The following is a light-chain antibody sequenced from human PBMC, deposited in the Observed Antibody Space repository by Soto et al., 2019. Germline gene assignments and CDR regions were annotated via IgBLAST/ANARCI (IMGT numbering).Light chain of an antibody. CDR2: GAS. V-gene: IGKV3-15*01. CDR1: QSVRSN. CDR3: RQFTQWPYI. Sequence: EIVMTQSPATLSVSPGERATLSCRASQSVRSNLAWYQQKPGQAPSLLIYGASTRATGVPARFSGSGSGTEFTVSISSLQSGVFAVYYCRQFTQWPYIFGQGTKVEI. J-gene: IGKJ2*01.